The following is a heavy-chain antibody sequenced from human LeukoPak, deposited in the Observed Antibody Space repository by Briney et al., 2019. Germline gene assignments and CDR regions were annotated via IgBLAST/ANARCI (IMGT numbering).Heavy chain of an antibody. Sequence: GGSLRLSCAASGFTFSTYWMSWVRQAPGKGLEWVANIKQDGSDKYYVDSVKGRFTISRDNAKNSLYLQMNSLRVEDTAVYYCTRDSGRFRLDYWGQGILVTVSS. CDR2: IKQDGSDK. V-gene: IGHV3-7*01. CDR3: TRDSGRFRLDY. CDR1: GFTFSTYW. J-gene: IGHJ4*02. D-gene: IGHD6-19*01.